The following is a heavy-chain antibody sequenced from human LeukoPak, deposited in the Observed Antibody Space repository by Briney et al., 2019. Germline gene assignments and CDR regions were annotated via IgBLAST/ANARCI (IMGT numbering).Heavy chain of an antibody. CDR2: ISSSSSYI. CDR3: ARKVRVANWFDP. J-gene: IGHJ5*02. V-gene: IGHV3-21*01. Sequence: GSLRPSCSAPEFNVSANYMTWVRQAPGKGLEWVSSISSSSSYIYYADSVKGRFSISRDNAKNSLYLQMNSLRAEDTAVYYCARKVRVANWFDPWGQGTLVTVSS. CDR1: EFNVSANY.